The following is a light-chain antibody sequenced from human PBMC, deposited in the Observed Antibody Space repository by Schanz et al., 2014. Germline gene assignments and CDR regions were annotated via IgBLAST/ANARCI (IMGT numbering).Light chain of an antibody. J-gene: IGKJ4*01. CDR2: GAS. V-gene: IGKV3D-20*02. CDR3: QQRSNWPRST. Sequence: EIVLTQFPGTLSLSPGERATLSCRASQSVSHNYLAWYQQKPGQAPRLLIYGASSRATGIPDRFSGSGSGTDFTLTISSLEPEDFAVYYCQQRSNWPRSTFGGGTKVEIK. CDR1: QSVSHNY.